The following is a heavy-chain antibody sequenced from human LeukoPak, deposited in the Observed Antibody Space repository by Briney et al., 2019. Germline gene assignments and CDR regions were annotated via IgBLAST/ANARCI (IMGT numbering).Heavy chain of an antibody. CDR2: ISSSSSTI. V-gene: IGHV3-48*01. J-gene: IGHJ4*02. CDR3: ARESPSYCGGDCYLS. Sequence: PGGSLRLSCAASGFTFSSYSMNWVRQAPGKGLEWVSYISSSSSTIYYADSVKGRFTISRDNAKNSLYLQMNSLRAEDTAVYYCARESPSYCGGDCYLSWGQGTLVTVSS. CDR1: GFTFSSYS. D-gene: IGHD2-21*01.